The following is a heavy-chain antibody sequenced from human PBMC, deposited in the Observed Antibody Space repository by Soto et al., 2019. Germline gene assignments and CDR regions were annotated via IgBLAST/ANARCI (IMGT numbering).Heavy chain of an antibody. Sequence: EVQLVESGGGLVQPGGSLRLSCAASGFTFSSYWMHWVRQAPGKGLVWVSRINSDGSSTSYADSVKGRFTISRDNAKNTLNRQMNSLRAEDKAVYYCARESVGATISGMDVWGQGTTVTVSS. CDR2: INSDGSST. V-gene: IGHV3-74*01. CDR1: GFTFSSYW. D-gene: IGHD1-26*01. J-gene: IGHJ6*02. CDR3: ARESVGATISGMDV.